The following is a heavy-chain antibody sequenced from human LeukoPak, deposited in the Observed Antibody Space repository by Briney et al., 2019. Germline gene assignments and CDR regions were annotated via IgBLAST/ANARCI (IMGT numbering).Heavy chain of an antibody. J-gene: IGHJ4*02. CDR3: AKDRRLAAFDY. D-gene: IGHD6-25*01. V-gene: IGHV3-48*03. Sequence: GGSLRLSCAASGFTFSSYEMNWVRQAPGKGLEWVSYISSSGSTIYYADSVKGRFTISRDNSKNTLYLQMNSLRAEDTAVYYCAKDRRLAAFDYGGQGTLVTVSS. CDR2: ISSSGSTI. CDR1: GFTFSSYE.